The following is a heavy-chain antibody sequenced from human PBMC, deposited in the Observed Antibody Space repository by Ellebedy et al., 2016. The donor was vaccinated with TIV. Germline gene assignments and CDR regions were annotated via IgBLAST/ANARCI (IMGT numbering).Heavy chain of an antibody. J-gene: IGHJ4*02. V-gene: IGHV3-7*01. D-gene: IGHD1-26*01. CDR3: VRGGGWVADY. CDR2: IQQGGSEK. CDR1: GFTFSDYY. Sequence: GESLKISCAASGFTFSDYYMSWIRQAPGKGLEWVASIQQGGSEKRYVDAVKGRFTISRDNAKNSLYLERNSLRAEDTAVYYCVRGGGWVADYWGQGTLVTVSS.